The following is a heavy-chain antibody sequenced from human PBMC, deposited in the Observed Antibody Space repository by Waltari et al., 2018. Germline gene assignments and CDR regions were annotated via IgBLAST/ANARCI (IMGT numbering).Heavy chain of an antibody. Sequence: QVQLVESGGGVVQPGGSLRLSCAASGFTFSSYGMHWVRQAPGKGLEWVAFIRYDGSNKYYADSVKGRFTISRDNSKNTLYLQMNSLRAEDTAVYYCAKGLAVAAYFDYWGQGTLVTVSS. J-gene: IGHJ4*02. V-gene: IGHV3-30*02. CDR1: GFTFSSYG. D-gene: IGHD6-19*01. CDR2: IRYDGSNK. CDR3: AKGLAVAAYFDY.